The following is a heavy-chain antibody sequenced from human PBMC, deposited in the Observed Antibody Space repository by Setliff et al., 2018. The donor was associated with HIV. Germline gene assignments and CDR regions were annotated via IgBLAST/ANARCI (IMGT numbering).Heavy chain of an antibody. J-gene: IGHJ4*02. CDR1: GDSIKSHH. D-gene: IGHD4-4*01. CDR3: ARQLDYINGRYFDY. V-gene: IGHV4-4*09. CDR2: TDASGDT. Sequence: LSLTCTVSGDSIKSHHWSWIRQPAGKGLEWLAYTDASGDTNYDPSLRGRVIISLDTSNNQFSLNLNSVTAADTAVYYCARQLDYINGRYFDYWGPGTLVTVSS.